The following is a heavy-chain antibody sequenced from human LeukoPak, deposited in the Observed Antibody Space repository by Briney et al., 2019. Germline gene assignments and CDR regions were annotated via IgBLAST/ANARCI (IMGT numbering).Heavy chain of an antibody. V-gene: IGHV4-4*02. CDR1: GGSISSSNW. Sequence: SETLSLTCAVSGGSISSSNWWSWIRQPPGKGLEWIGEIYHSGSTNYNPSLKSRVTISVDKSKTQFSLKLSSVTAADTAVYYCARDKWESRYAFDIWGQGTMVTVSS. CDR2: IYHSGST. J-gene: IGHJ3*02. CDR3: ARDKWESRYAFDI. D-gene: IGHD1-26*01.